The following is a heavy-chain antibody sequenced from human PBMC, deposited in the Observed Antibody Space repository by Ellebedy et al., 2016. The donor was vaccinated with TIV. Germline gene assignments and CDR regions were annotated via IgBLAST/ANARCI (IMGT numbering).Heavy chain of an antibody. CDR3: EHDRGWRNFDN. CDR1: GLAFGPFS. CDR2: INGNGDRA. J-gene: IGHJ4*02. Sequence: GGSLRLSCAASGLAFGPFSMSWVRQAPGKGPEWIAHINGNGDRANYADPVKGRFTISRNNYKHTLSLQMNSLRVEDTAVDYWEHDRGWRNFDNWGQGTLVTVSS. D-gene: IGHD6-19*01. V-gene: IGHV3-23*01.